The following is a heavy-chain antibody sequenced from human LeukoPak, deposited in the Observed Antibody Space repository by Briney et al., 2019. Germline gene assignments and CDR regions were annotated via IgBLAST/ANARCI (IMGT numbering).Heavy chain of an antibody. Sequence: ASAKVSCKASGYTFTGYYMHWVRQAPGQGLEWMGWINPNSGGTNYAQKFQGRVTMTRDTSISTAYMELSRLRSDDTAVYYCARVKGWSSSWYSASFGIDAFDIWGQGTMVTVSS. D-gene: IGHD6-13*01. CDR3: ARVKGWSSSWYSASFGIDAFDI. CDR1: GYTFTGYY. CDR2: INPNSGGT. J-gene: IGHJ3*02. V-gene: IGHV1-2*02.